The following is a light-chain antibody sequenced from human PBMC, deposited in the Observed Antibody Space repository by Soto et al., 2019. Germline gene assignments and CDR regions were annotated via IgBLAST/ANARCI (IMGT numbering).Light chain of an antibody. CDR1: QSVSSSY. CDR2: GAS. V-gene: IGKV3-20*01. J-gene: IGKJ5*01. Sequence: EIVLTQSPGTLSLSPGERATLSCRASQSVSSSYLAWYQQKPGQAPRLLIYGASSRATGIPDRFSGSGSGTDFTLTISRLEPEDFAVYYCQQYGSFPITFGQGTRLAIK. CDR3: QQYGSFPIT.